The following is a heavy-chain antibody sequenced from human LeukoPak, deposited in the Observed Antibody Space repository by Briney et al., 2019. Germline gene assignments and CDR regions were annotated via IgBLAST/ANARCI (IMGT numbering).Heavy chain of an antibody. V-gene: IGHV4-61*02. J-gene: IGHJ4*02. CDR3: ARDRHSSSWRGFDY. D-gene: IGHD6-13*01. Sequence: SETLSLTCTVSGGSISSGSYYWSWIRQPAGKGLEWIGRIYTSGSTNYNPSLKSRVTISVDTSKNQFSLKLSSVTAADTAVYYCARDRHSSSWRGFDYWGQGTLVTVSS. CDR2: IYTSGST. CDR1: GGSISSGSYY.